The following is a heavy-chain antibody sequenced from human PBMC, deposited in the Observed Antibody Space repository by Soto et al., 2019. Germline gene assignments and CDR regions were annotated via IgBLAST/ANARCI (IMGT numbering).Heavy chain of an antibody. Sequence: PSETLSLTCTVSGGSISIGGYYWSCVRQHPGKGLEWIGYIYYSGSTYYNPSLKSRVTISVDTSKNQFSLKLSSVTAADTAVYYCAREVDSSGYYMDLWGQGTLVTVSS. D-gene: IGHD3-22*01. J-gene: IGHJ4*02. CDR2: IYYSGST. V-gene: IGHV4-31*03. CDR3: AREVDSSGYYMDL. CDR1: GGSISIGGYY.